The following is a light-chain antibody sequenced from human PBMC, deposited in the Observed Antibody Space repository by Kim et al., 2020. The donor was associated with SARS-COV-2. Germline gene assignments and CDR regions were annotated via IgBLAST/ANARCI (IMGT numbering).Light chain of an antibody. CDR2: YDG. CDR1: DIGSKS. J-gene: IGLJ3*02. Sequence: SYELTQPPSVSVAPGKTARITCGGNDIGSKSVHWYQQKSGQAPILVIYYDGDRPSGIPERFSGSKSGNTATLTITRVEAGDEADYYCQVWDTNTERVVFGAGTQLTVL. CDR3: QVWDTNTERVV. V-gene: IGLV3-21*04.